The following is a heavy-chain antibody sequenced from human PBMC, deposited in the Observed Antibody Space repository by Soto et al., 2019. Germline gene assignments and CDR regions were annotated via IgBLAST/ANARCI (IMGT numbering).Heavy chain of an antibody. D-gene: IGHD3-16*01. J-gene: IGHJ4*01. CDR2: IYHSGRT. Sequence: PSETLSLTCTVSGASITSGYYHWNWIRQHPGKGLDWIVYIYHSGRTYSNPFHKRRITISVDTNKNQFSLRLTLVTAAATVVYYCSRDHPSWGIDYWGQGTLVTVSS. CDR1: GASITSGYYH. V-gene: IGHV4-31*03. CDR3: SRDHPSWGIDY.